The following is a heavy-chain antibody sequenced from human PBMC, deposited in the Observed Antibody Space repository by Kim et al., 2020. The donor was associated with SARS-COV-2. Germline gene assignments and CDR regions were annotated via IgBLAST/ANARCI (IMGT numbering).Heavy chain of an antibody. CDR2: IDPGDSYI. Sequence: GESLKISCKGSGYKFTTFWITLVRQMPGKGLEWMGRIDPGDSYIDYSPSFQGHVTISVDKSISTAYLQWDSLKASDTAIYYCAAPLDCSGGTCSNEYYYYTVDVWGRGTTVTV. CDR3: AAPLDCSGGTCSNEYYYYTVDV. D-gene: IGHD2-15*01. J-gene: IGHJ6*02. V-gene: IGHV5-10-1*01. CDR1: GYKFTTFW.